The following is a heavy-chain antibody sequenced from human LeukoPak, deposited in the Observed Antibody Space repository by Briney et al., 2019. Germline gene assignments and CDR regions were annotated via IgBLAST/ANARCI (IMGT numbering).Heavy chain of an antibody. D-gene: IGHD5-12*01. CDR1: GYTFTGYY. J-gene: IGHJ4*02. CDR3: AREPRYSDYDRVLDY. Sequence: ASVKVSCKASGYTFTGYYMHWVRQAPGQGLEWMGWINPNSGATNCAQKFQGRVTMTRDTSISTASMELSSLRSEDSAVYYCAREPRYSDYDRVLDYWGQGTLVTVSS. V-gene: IGHV1-2*02. CDR2: INPNSGAT.